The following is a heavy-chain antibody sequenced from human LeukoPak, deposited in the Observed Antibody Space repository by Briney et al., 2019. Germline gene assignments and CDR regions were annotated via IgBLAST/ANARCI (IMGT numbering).Heavy chain of an antibody. CDR2: ISSDGSTT. V-gene: IGHV3-74*01. CDR3: ARVAYSSVWYVDY. CDR1: GFXFSSYW. Sequence: GGSLRLSCAASGFXFSSYWMHWVRQAPGKGLVWVSRISSDGSTTTYADSVRGRFTISRDNAKNALSLQMNSLRAEDTAVYYCARVAYSSVWYVDYWGQGALVTVSS. D-gene: IGHD6-13*01. J-gene: IGHJ4*02.